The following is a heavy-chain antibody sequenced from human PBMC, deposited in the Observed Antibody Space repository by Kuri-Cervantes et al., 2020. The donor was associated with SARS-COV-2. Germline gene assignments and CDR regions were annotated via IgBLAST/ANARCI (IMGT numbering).Heavy chain of an antibody. Sequence: GGSLKISCKGSGYSFTSYWIGWVRQMPGKGLEWMGIIYPGGSDTRYSPSFQGQVTISADKSISTAYLQWSSLKASDTAMYYCARGVGSSWYVDDAFDIWGQGTMVTVSS. J-gene: IGHJ3*02. CDR1: GYSFTSYW. D-gene: IGHD6-13*01. CDR3: ARGVGSSWYVDDAFDI. V-gene: IGHV5-51*01. CDR2: IYPGGSDT.